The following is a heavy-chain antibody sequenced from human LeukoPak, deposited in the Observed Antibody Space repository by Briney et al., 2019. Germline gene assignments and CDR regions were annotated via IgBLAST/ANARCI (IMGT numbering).Heavy chain of an antibody. CDR1: GFTFDDYA. CDR3: AKGDSSSWMDYFDY. Sequence: GGSLRLSCSASGFTFDDYAMHWVRQAPGKGLEWVSGISWNSGSIGYADSVKGRFTISRDNAKNSLYLQMNSLRAEDMALYYCAKGDSSSWMDYFDYWGQGTLVTVSS. V-gene: IGHV3-9*03. CDR2: ISWNSGSI. J-gene: IGHJ4*02. D-gene: IGHD6-13*01.